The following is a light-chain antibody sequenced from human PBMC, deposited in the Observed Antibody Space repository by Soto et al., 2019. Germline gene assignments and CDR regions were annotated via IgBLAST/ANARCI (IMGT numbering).Light chain of an antibody. V-gene: IGKV1-5*03. J-gene: IGKJ1*01. CDR2: KAS. Sequence: DIHMTQSPSSLSASVGDRFTITCLASQSISSYLNWYQQKPGKAPKLLIYKASTLESGVPSNFSGSGSGTEFTLTISSLQPEDFATYYCQQYNSYPWTFGQGTKVDIK. CDR3: QQYNSYPWT. CDR1: QSISSY.